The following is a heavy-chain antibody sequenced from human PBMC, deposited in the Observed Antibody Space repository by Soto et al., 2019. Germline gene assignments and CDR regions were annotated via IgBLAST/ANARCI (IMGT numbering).Heavy chain of an antibody. J-gene: IGHJ4*02. CDR3: ARWSYLDY. V-gene: IGHV3-23*01. D-gene: IGHD3-3*01. Sequence: LRLSCAGSGVGFGRYALSGVRQAPGKGLESVSXVGGSHGTTFFANSVKGRFSIYRDTSHNTLYLQMKSLRADNTALYYCARWSYLDYLGQGPRVTVSS. CDR1: GVGFGRYA. CDR2: VGGSHGTT.